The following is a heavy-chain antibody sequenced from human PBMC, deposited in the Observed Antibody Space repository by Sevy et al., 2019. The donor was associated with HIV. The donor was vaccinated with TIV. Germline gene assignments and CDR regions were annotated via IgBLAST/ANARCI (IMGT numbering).Heavy chain of an antibody. CDR1: GYTLTELS. J-gene: IGHJ4*02. V-gene: IGHV1-24*01. D-gene: IGHD4-17*01. CDR3: ATDSTVTTRGHFDY. CDR2: FDPEDGET. Sequence: ASVKVSCKVSGYTLTELSMHWVRQAPGKGLEWMGGFDPEDGETIYAQKFQGRVTMTEDTSTDTAYMELSSLRSEDTAVYYCATDSTVTTRGHFDYWGQGTLVTVSS.